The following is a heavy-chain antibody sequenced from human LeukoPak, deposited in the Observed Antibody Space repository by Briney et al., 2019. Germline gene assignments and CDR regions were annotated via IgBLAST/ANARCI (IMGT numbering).Heavy chain of an antibody. Sequence: GESLKISCKGSGYSFTSYWIGWVRQMPGKGLEWMGIIYPGDSDTRYSPSFQGQVTISADKSISTAYLQWSSLKASNTAIYYCARKGRDGYNYFDYWGQGTLVTVSS. CDR2: IYPGDSDT. D-gene: IGHD5-24*01. J-gene: IGHJ4*02. V-gene: IGHV5-51*01. CDR3: ARKGRDGYNYFDY. CDR1: GYSFTSYW.